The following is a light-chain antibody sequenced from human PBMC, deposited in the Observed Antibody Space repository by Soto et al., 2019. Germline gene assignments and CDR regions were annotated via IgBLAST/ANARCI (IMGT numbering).Light chain of an antibody. CDR1: SSNIGSNT. V-gene: IGLV1-44*01. CDR3: AAWDDSLNGVV. J-gene: IGLJ2*01. CDR2: SNN. Sequence: QSVLTQPPSASGTPGQRVTISCSGSSSNIGSNTVNWYQQLPGTAPKRLIYSNNQRPSGFPDRFSGSKSGTSASLAISGLQSEDEADYYCAAWDDSLNGVVFGGGTKLTVL.